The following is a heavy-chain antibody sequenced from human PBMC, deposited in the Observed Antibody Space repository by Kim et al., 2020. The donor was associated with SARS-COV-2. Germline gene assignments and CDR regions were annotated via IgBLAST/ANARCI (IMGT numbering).Heavy chain of an antibody. V-gene: IGHV3-23*01. D-gene: IGHD3-10*01. J-gene: IGHJ5*02. CDR1: GFTLRNYA. Sequence: GGSLRLSCAASGFTLRNYAMSWVRQAPGKGLEWVSLITAGGGSTYYADSVKGRVTISRDNSKNTVYLQIHSLRAEDTATYYCTKDRFITESGSDNWFDPWGQGTRVTVSS. CDR2: ITAGGGST. CDR3: TKDRFITESGSDNWFDP.